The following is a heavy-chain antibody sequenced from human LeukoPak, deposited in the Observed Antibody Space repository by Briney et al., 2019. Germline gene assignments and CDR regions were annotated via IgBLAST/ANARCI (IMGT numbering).Heavy chain of an antibody. CDR1: GGSISSYY. CDR3: ARAHPGYGYLSVDY. D-gene: IGHD5-24*01. CDR2: IYTSGST. J-gene: IGHJ4*02. V-gene: IGHV4-4*08. Sequence: SETLSLTCTVSGGSISSYYWSWIRQSPGKGLEWIGRIYTSGSTNYNPSLKSRVTISVDTSKNQFSLKLSSVTAADTAVYYCARAHPGYGYLSVDYWGQGTLVTVSS.